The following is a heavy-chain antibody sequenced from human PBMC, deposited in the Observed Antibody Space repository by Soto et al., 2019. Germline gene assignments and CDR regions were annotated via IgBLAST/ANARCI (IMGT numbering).Heavy chain of an antibody. D-gene: IGHD5-12*01. V-gene: IGHV4-59*01. CDR2: IYYSGST. CDR3: ARFPGGINSGYDPNWFDP. CDR1: GGSISSYY. Sequence: SETLSLTCTVSGGSISSYYWSWIRQPPGKGLEWIGYIYYSGSTNYNPSLKSRVTISVDTSKNQFSLKLSSVTAADTAVYYCARFPGGINSGYDPNWFDPWGQGTLVTVSS. J-gene: IGHJ5*02.